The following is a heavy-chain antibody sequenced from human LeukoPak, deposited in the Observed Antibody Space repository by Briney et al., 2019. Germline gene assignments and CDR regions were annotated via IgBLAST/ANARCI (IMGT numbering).Heavy chain of an antibody. CDR1: GYTFTSYG. J-gene: IGHJ4*02. CDR2: ISPYNGNT. D-gene: IGHD3-22*01. CDR3: ARDGVTYYYDSSGRPDY. V-gene: IGHV1-18*01. Sequence: ASVKVSCKASGYTFTSYGISWVRQAPGQGLEWMGWISPYNGNTNYAQKLQGRVTMTTDTSTSTAYMELRSLRSDDTAVYYCARDGVTYYYDSSGRPDYWGQGTLVTVSS.